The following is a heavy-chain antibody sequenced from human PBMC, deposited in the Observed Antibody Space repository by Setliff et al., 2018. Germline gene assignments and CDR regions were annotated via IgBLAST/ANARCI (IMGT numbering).Heavy chain of an antibody. J-gene: IGHJ5*01. CDR3: ANEGLGRDGNNYINWFAS. D-gene: IGHD3-10*01. Sequence: PGGSLRLSCAASGFTFDSHAMAWVRQAPGKGLEWVSGISASGGGTYYPDSVKGRFSISRDNSRNSLYLQMNSLRAEDTAVYYCANEGLGRDGNNYINWFASWGQGTLVTVSS. V-gene: IGHV3-23*01. CDR1: GFTFDSHA. CDR2: ISASGGGT.